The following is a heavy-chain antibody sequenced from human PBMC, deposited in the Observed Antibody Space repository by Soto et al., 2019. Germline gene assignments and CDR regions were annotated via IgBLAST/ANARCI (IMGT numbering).Heavy chain of an antibody. CDR3: ARGRSSTSPYPIGY. J-gene: IGHJ4*02. CDR2: IYYSGST. Sequence: QVQLQESGPGLVKPSQTLSLTCTVSGGSISSGGYYWSWIRQHPGKGREWIGYIYYSGSTYYNPSLKSRVTISVDTSKTQFALKLSSVTAADTAVYYCARGRSSTSPYPIGYWGQGALVTVSS. D-gene: IGHD2-2*01. V-gene: IGHV4-31*03. CDR1: GGSISSGGYY.